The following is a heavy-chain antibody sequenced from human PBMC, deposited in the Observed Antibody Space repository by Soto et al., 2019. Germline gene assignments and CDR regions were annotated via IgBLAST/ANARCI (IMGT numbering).Heavy chain of an antibody. V-gene: IGHV3-23*01. CDR3: AKRATGTYFDY. CDR2: ITGSGIST. J-gene: IGHJ4*02. CDR1: GFTFSNYA. D-gene: IGHD1-1*01. Sequence: GGSLRLSCAGSGFTFSNYAMSWVRQAPGKGLECVSAITGSGISTFHADSVKGRFTISRDNSKNTLYLQMNSLRAEDTAVYYCAKRATGTYFDYWGQGTLVTVSS.